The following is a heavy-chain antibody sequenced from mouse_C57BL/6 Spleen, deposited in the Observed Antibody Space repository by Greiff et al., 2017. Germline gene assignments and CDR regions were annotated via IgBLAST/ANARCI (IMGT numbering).Heavy chain of an antibody. D-gene: IGHD2-4*01. CDR1: GYTFTSYW. CDR2: IHPNSGST. CDR3: ARERLEAWFAY. J-gene: IGHJ3*01. V-gene: IGHV1-64*01. Sequence: QVQLQQPGAELVKPGASVKLSCKASGYTFTSYWMHWVKQRPGQGLEWIGMIHPNSGSTNYNEKFKSKATLTVDKSSSTAYMQLSSLTSEDSAVYYCARERLEAWFAYWGQGTLVTVSA.